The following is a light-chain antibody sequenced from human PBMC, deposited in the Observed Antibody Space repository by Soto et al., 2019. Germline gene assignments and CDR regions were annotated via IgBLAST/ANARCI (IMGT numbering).Light chain of an antibody. CDR1: QSISSY. Sequence: EITQYPSSLSSSVGDRFAITCRASQSISSYLNWYQQKPGKAPKLLIYAASSLQSGVPSRFSGSGSGTDFILTISSLQPEDFATYYCLQDYSFPLTFGGGTKVDIK. V-gene: IGKV1-39*01. CDR3: LQDYSFPLT. CDR2: AAS. J-gene: IGKJ4*01.